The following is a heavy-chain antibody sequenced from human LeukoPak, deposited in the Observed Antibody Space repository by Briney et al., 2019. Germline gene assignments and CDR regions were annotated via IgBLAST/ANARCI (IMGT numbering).Heavy chain of an antibody. Sequence: SLSLSCTASGGTFSSNAISWEWNSHGPGIGLEGMVITIFGITNYAQKFQGRVTITPDKSTSTAYMALSSLRSEDTAVYYCARDYYGGNSFSGQGEPSGKNFDYWGQGTLVTVSS. CDR3: ARDYYGGNSFSGQGEPSGKNFDY. D-gene: IGHD4-23*01. CDR2: ITIFGIT. J-gene: IGHJ4*02. V-gene: IGHV1-69*17. CDR1: GGTFSSNA.